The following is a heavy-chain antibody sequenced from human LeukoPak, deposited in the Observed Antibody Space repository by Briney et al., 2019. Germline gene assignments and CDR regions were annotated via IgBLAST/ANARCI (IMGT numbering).Heavy chain of an antibody. CDR3: ARHGSSSWYGWFDP. CDR1: GGSFSGFR. J-gene: IGHJ5*02. Sequence: KPSETLSLTCAVSGGSFSGFRWHWIRQPPGKGPEWIGEINHSGGTTYNPSLKSRVTISVDTSKIQFSLNLTSVTAADTAVYYCARHGSSSWYGWFDPWGQGTLVTVSS. V-gene: IGHV4-34*01. CDR2: INHSGGT. D-gene: IGHD6-13*01.